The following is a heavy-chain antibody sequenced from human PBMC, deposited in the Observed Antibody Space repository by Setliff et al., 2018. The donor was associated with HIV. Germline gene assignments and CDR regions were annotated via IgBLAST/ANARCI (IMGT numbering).Heavy chain of an antibody. CDR2: IYTSGST. J-gene: IGHJ4*02. Sequence: PSETLSLTCAVYGGSFSGYYWSWIRQPAGKGLEWIGRIYTSGSTNYNPSLKSRVTISVDTSKNQFSLKLSSVTAADTAVYYCARGGSGSPFDYWGQGTLVTVSS. CDR1: GGSFSGYY. D-gene: IGHD1-26*01. V-gene: IGHV4-59*10. CDR3: ARGGSGSPFDY.